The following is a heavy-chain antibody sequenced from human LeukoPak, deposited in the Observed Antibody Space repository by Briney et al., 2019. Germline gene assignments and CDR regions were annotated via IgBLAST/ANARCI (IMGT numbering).Heavy chain of an antibody. CDR2: IYYSGST. D-gene: IGHD6-13*01. J-gene: IGHJ2*01. Sequence: SETLSLTCTVSGGSISRSSYYWGWIRQPPGKGLEWIGSIYYSGSTNYNPSLKSRVTISVDTSKNQFSLKLSSVTAADTAVYYCARVYYSSSYDYWYFDLWGRGTLVTVSS. CDR1: GGSISRSSYY. V-gene: IGHV4-39*07. CDR3: ARVYYSSSYDYWYFDL.